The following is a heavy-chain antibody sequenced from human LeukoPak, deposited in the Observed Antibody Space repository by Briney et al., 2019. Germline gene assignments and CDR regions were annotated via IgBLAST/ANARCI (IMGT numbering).Heavy chain of an antibody. J-gene: IGHJ4*02. D-gene: IGHD3-22*01. V-gene: IGHV1-2*02. CDR3: AREYYYDSSGYWGTLDY. CDR1: GYTFTDFY. CDR2: INPNSGGT. Sequence: ASVKVSCKASGYTFTDFYIHWVRQAPGQGLEWMGWINPNSGGTKYAQKFQARVTMTRDTSISTLYMELSRLRSDDTAVYYCAREYYYDSSGYWGTLDYWGQGTLVTVSS.